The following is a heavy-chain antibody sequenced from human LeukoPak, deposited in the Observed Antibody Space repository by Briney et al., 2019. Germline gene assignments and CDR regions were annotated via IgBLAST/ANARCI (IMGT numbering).Heavy chain of an antibody. CDR2: ISDIGSI. J-gene: IGHJ4*02. CDR1: GGSISSYH. V-gene: IGHV4-59*08. Sequence: SETLSLTCTVSGGSISSYHWSWIRQPPGKGLEWIAYISDIGSINYNPSLKSRVTISLDTSKNQFSLRLSSVTAADTAVYYCAGHHPRNTVDFWGQGTLVTVSS. D-gene: IGHD2/OR15-2a*01. CDR3: AGHHPRNTVDF.